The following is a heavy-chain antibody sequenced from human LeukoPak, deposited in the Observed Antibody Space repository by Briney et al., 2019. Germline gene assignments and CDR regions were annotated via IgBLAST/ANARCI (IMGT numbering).Heavy chain of an antibody. CDR1: GGSISSSSYY. J-gene: IGHJ4*02. CDR3: ARDPLYSSSYHFDY. Sequence: PSETLSLTCTVSGGSISSSSYYWSWIRQPAGKGLEWIGRIYTSGSTNYNPSLKSRVTISVDTSKNQFSLKLSSVTAADTAVYYCARDPLYSSSYHFDYWGQGTLVTVSS. D-gene: IGHD6-6*01. CDR2: IYTSGST. V-gene: IGHV4-61*02.